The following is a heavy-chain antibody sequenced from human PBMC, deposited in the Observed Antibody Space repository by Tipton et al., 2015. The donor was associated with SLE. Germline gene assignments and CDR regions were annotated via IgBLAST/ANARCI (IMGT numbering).Heavy chain of an antibody. V-gene: IGHV4-59*11. CDR3: ARDRLGGPFDY. CDR2: IYDSGST. D-gene: IGHD1-26*01. J-gene: IGHJ4*02. Sequence: TLSLTCTVSGVSISDHYWTWIRQPPGKGLEWIGYIYDSGSTNFNPSLKSRVIISEDTSKNQLSLKLSSVTAADTAVYYCARDRLGGPFDYWGQGTLVTVSS. CDR1: GVSISDHY.